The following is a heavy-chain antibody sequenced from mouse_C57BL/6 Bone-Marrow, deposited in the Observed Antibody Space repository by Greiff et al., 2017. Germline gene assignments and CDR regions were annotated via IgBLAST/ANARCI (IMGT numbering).Heavy chain of an antibody. CDR2: IYPRSGNT. V-gene: IGHV1-81*01. D-gene: IGHD2-3*01. Sequence: QVQLKQSGAELARPGASVKLSCKASGYTFTSYGISWVKQRTGQGLEWIGEIYPRSGNTYYNEKFKGKATLTADKSSSTAYMELRSLTSEDSAVYFCARCGYCYYYAMDYWGQGTSVTVSS. CDR3: ARCGYCYYYAMDY. CDR1: GYTFTSYG. J-gene: IGHJ4*01.